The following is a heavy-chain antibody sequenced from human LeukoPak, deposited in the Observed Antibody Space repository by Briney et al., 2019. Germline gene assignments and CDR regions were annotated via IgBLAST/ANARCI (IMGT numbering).Heavy chain of an antibody. V-gene: IGHV3-20*04. CDR2: INWNGGST. J-gene: IGHJ4*02. Sequence: GGSLRLSCAATGFTFDDYGMSWVRQAPGKGLEWVSGINWNGGSTGYADSVKGRFTISRDSAKNSLYLQMNSLRAEDTAVYYCARDPYSSGWYDYWGQGTLVTVSS. D-gene: IGHD6-19*01. CDR3: ARDPYSSGWYDY. CDR1: GFTFDDYG.